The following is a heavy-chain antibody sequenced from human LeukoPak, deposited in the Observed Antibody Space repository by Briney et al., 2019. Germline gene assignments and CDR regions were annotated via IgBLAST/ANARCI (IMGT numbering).Heavy chain of an antibody. CDR2: INSDGSYT. CDR3: VRGLGDY. Sequence: GGSLRLSCAASGFTFSNSAMSWVRQGPGKGLVWVSRINSDGSYTAYADSVKGRFSISRDNAKNTLYLQMNSLRAEDTAVYYCVRGLGDYWGQGTLVTVSS. D-gene: IGHD4-11*01. CDR1: GFTFSNSA. V-gene: IGHV3-74*01. J-gene: IGHJ4*02.